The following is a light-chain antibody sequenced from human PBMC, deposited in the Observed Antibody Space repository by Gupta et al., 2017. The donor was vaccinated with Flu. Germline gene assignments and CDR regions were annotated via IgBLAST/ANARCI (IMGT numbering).Light chain of an antibody. Sequence: DVVMTQSPLSLHVTRGQPASISCRSSEGLVYSDGNTYLHWFQQRPGQAPRRLIYQVSYRDSGVPDRFSGSGSGTDFTLKISSVEAEDVGIYFCMQGSHWPWAFGQGTTVEIK. V-gene: IGKV2-30*01. CDR3: MQGSHWPWA. CDR1: EGLVYSDGNTY. J-gene: IGKJ1*01. CDR2: QVS.